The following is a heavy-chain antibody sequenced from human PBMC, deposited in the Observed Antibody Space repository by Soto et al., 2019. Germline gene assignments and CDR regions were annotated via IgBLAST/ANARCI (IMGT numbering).Heavy chain of an antibody. D-gene: IGHD5-18*01. CDR1: GGSISSYY. V-gene: IGHV4-59*01. Sequence: PSETLSLTCTVSGGSISSYYWSWIRQPPGKGLEWIGYIYYSGSTNYNPSLKSRVTISVDTSKNQFSLKLSSVTAADTAVYYCARAGTPMDIDYWGQGSLVTV. CDR3: ARAGTPMDIDY. J-gene: IGHJ4*02. CDR2: IYYSGST.